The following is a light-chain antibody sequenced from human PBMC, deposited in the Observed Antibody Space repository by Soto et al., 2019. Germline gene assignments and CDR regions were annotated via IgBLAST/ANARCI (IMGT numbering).Light chain of an antibody. CDR2: DVS. J-gene: IGLJ1*01. V-gene: IGLV2-14*01. Sequence: SVQGLPGPVSGSRWQPYPTSRTGNTRGVGGYNYVSWYQQHPGKAPKLMIYDVSNRPSGVSNRFSGSKSGNTASLTISGLQAEDEADYYCSSYTSSSTLEVFGTGTKVTVL. CDR3: SSYTSSSTLEV. CDR1: TRGVGGYNY.